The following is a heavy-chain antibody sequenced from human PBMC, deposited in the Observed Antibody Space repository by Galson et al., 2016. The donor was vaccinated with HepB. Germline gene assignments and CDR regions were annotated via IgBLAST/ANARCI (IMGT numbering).Heavy chain of an antibody. V-gene: IGHV1-18*01. CDR3: ARDDGRNRYFTNAECYTNWFDY. CDR1: GYTFTRHG. J-gene: IGHJ5*01. CDR2: ISGCNGNT. D-gene: IGHD2-8*01. Sequence: SVKVSCKASGYTFTRHGINWLRQAPGQGLEWMGWISGCNGNTNYAQKIQGRVTMATDTSTNTIYMELRSLTSDDTAVYYCARDDGRNRYFTNAECYTNWFDYWGKGTLVTVSS.